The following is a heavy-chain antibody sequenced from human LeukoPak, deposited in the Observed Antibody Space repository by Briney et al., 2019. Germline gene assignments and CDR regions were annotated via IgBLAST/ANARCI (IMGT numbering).Heavy chain of an antibody. V-gene: IGHV3-23*01. CDR1: GFTFSSYA. D-gene: IGHD5-12*01. J-gene: IGHJ4*02. Sequence: GGSLRLSCAASGFTFSSYAMSWVRQAPGKGLEWVSGVSGSGGSTYYADSVKGRSTISRDNSKNTLYLQMNSLRAEDTAVYYCAKDLDIVATITGNWGQGTLVTVSS. CDR3: AKDLDIVATITGN. CDR2: VSGSGGST.